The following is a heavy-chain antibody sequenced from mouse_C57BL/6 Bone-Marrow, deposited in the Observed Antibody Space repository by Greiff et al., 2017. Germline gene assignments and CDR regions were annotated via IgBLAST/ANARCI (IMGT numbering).Heavy chain of an antibody. D-gene: IGHD1-1*01. V-gene: IGHV1-9*01. CDR1: GYTFTGYW. CDR3: SREGGSSPYYFDY. CDR2: ILPGSGST. Sequence: QVKLQQSGAELMKPGASVKLSCKATGYTFTGYWIEWVKPRPGHGLEWIGEILPGSGSTNYNEKFKGKAPFTADTYSNTAYMQLSSLTTEDSAIYYWSREGGSSPYYFDYWGQGTTLTVSS. J-gene: IGHJ2*01.